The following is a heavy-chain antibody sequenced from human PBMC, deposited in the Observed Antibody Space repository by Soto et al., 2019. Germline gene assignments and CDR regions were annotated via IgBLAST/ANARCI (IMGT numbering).Heavy chain of an antibody. CDR2: IPYSGGA. CDR3: ARQAYGSNWDRFFDL. V-gene: IGHV4-39*01. Sequence: PSETLSLTCTVSGGSISSSSYYWGWIRQPPGKGLEWIGNIPYSGGANYNPPLKNRVTISIDTSKNQVSLRVSSVTAADTALYYCARQAYGSNWDRFFDLWGRGTVVTVSS. D-gene: IGHD6-13*01. CDR1: GGSISSSSYY. J-gene: IGHJ2*01.